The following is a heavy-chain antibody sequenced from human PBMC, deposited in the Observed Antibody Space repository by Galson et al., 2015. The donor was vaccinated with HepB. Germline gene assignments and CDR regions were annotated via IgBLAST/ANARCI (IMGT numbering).Heavy chain of an antibody. Sequence: SLRLSCAASGFTFSSYGMHWVRQAPGKGLEWVAVIWYDGSNKYYADSVKGRFTISRDNSKNTLYLQMNSLRAEDTAVYYCARGGDGSSWTQRYWGQGTLVTVSS. V-gene: IGHV3-33*08. CDR3: ARGGDGSSWTQRY. CDR2: IWYDGSNK. CDR1: GFTFSSYG. D-gene: IGHD6-13*01. J-gene: IGHJ4*02.